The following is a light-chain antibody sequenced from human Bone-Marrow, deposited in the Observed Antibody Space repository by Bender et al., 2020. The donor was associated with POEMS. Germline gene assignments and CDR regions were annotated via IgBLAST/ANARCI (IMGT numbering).Light chain of an antibody. CDR3: QAWDTYSVI. CDR2: RDN. V-gene: IGLV3-1*01. Sequence: SYDPTQPPSVSVSPGQTATITCSGDKLGDKYVSWYQQMPGQSPVLVIYRDNQRPSGIPERFSGSNSGNTATLTISGTQAMDEADFYCQAWDTYSVIFGGGTKLTVL. J-gene: IGLJ2*01. CDR1: KLGDKY.